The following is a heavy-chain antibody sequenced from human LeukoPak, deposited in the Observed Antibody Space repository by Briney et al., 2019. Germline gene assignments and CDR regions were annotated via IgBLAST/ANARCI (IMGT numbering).Heavy chain of an antibody. D-gene: IGHD3-16*01. CDR3: AKDMRCDPQSHRSFYYYGMDV. V-gene: IGHV3-23*01. CDR2: ISGSGGST. J-gene: IGHJ6*02. Sequence: GGSLRLSCAASGFTFSSYAMSWVRQAPGKGLEWVSAISGSGGSTYYADSVKGRFTISRDNSKNTLYLQMNSLRAEDTAVYYCAKDMRCDPQSHRSFYYYGMDVWGQGTTVTVSS. CDR1: GFTFSSYA.